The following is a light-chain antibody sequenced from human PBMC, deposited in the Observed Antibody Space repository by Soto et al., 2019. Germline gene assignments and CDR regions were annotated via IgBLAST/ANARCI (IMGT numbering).Light chain of an antibody. Sequence: DIQMTQSPSTLSASVGDRVTITCRASQSIAFWLAWYQQKPGKAPNLLISKASSLESGVPSRFSGSGSGTESTLTISSLQPDDFGTYYCQQYNSSPLTFGGGTKVEI. V-gene: IGKV1-5*03. CDR3: QQYNSSPLT. CDR1: QSIAFW. CDR2: KAS. J-gene: IGKJ4*01.